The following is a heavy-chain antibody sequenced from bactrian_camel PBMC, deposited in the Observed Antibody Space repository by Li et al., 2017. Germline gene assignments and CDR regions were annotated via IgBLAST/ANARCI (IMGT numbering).Heavy chain of an antibody. Sequence: HVQLVESGGGSVQAGGSLRLSCAASGWTDPSYCMAWFRQVPGKEREGVASIDVDGDTYYSRSVKGRFTISRDNDKQALYLQMNNLTNEDTGVYTCATTGGSGVCIYLRGGQGTQVAVS. CDR1: GWTDPSYC. CDR3: ATTGGSGVCIYLR. J-gene: IGHJ4*01. V-gene: IGHV3S55*01. CDR2: IDVDGDT. D-gene: IGHD2*01.